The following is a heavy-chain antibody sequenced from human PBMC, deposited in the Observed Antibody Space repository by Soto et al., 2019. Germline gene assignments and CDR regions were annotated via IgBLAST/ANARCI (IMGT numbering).Heavy chain of an antibody. D-gene: IGHD1-26*01. CDR1: GITLSSYA. CDR3: AKGQNSGTYRFYFDY. Sequence: GGSLRLSCAASGITLSSYAMSWVRQAPGKGPEWVSGISASGGSTSYADSVKGRFTISRDNSKNTLYLQMDSLRADDTAVYHCAKGQNSGTYRFYFDYWGQGALVTVSS. CDR2: ISASGGST. V-gene: IGHV3-23*01. J-gene: IGHJ4*02.